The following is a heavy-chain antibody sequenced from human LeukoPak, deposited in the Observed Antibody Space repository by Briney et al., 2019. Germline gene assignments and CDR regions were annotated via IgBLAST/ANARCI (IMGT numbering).Heavy chain of an antibody. V-gene: IGHV1-2*06. CDR3: ARSGYCSGGSCYSSENYYYMDV. CDR2: INPNSGGT. J-gene: IGHJ6*03. D-gene: IGHD2-15*01. CDR1: GYTFTGYY. Sequence: ASVKVSCKASGYTFTGYYMHWVRQAPGQGLEWMGRINPNSGGTNYAQKFQGRVTMTRDTSISTAYMELSRLRSDDTAVYYCARSGYCSGGSCYSSENYYYMDVWGKGTTVTASS.